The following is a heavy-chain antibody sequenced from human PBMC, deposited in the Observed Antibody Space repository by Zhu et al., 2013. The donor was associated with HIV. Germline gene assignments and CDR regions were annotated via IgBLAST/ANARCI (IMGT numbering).Heavy chain of an antibody. CDR2: ISAYNGNT. V-gene: IGHV1-18*01. J-gene: IGHJ2*01. Sequence: QVQLXVWPEVKKPGASVKVSCKASGYSFTSYGITWVRQAPGQGLEWMGWISAYNGNTHYAQKLQGRVTMTTDTSTSTAYMELRSLRSDDTAVYYCARDLRSPLGTSPGYFDLWGRGTLVTVSS. CDR1: GYSFTSYG. CDR3: ARDLRSPLGTSPGYFDL.